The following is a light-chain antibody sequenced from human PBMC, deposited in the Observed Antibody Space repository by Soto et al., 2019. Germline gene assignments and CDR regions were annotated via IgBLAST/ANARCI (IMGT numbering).Light chain of an antibody. Sequence: SYELTQPLSVSVALGQTARITCGGNNIENKNVHWYQQKPGQAPVLVIYRDSNRPSGIPERFSGSNSGNTATLTISRAQAGDEADYYCQVWDSSTVVFGAGTKLTVL. V-gene: IGLV3-9*01. CDR2: RDS. CDR3: QVWDSSTVV. CDR1: NIENKN. J-gene: IGLJ2*01.